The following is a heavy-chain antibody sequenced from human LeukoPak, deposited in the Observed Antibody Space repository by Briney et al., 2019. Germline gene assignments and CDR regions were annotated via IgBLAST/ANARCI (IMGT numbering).Heavy chain of an antibody. CDR2: IKQDGSEK. D-gene: IGHD6-19*01. Sequence: QPGGSLRLSCAASGFTFSSYWMSWARQAPGKGLEWVANIKQDGSEKYYVDSVKGRFTISRDNAKNSLYLQMNSLRAEDTGVYYCVRGTSGWYSRGWFDPWGQGTLVTVSS. J-gene: IGHJ5*02. CDR3: VRGTSGWYSRGWFDP. V-gene: IGHV3-7*01. CDR1: GFTFSSYW.